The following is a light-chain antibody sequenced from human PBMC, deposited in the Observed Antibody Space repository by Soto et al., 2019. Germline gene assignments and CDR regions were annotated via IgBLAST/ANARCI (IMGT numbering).Light chain of an antibody. J-gene: IGKJ1*01. CDR2: GAS. CDR1: QSVSSY. Sequence: VLTQSPATLSLSPGERAILSCRASQSVSSYFAWYQQKPGQAPRLLIYGASSRATGIPDRFSGSGSGTDFTLTISRLEPEDFAVYFCQQYGRSPRTFGQGTKVDIK. V-gene: IGKV3-20*01. CDR3: QQYGRSPRT.